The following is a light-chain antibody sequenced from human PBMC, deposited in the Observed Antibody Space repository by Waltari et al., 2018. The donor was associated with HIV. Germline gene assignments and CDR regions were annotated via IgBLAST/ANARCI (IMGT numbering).Light chain of an antibody. Sequence: DIEMTQSPSTLPLSLGDRVTITCRASQTISSSLAWYQQRPGTAPKLLIYKASSLEDGVASRFSGSGSGTEFTLTISSLQPDDIAVYFCQQYSAFPFTFGQGTKLEI. CDR3: QQYSAFPFT. CDR1: QTISSS. V-gene: IGKV1-5*03. CDR2: KAS. J-gene: IGKJ2*01.